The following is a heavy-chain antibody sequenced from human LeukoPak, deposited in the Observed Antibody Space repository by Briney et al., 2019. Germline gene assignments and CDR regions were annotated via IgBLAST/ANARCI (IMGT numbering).Heavy chain of an antibody. CDR3: AKGIEYFQQ. V-gene: IGHV3-23*01. J-gene: IGHJ1*01. CDR1: GFTFSSYA. D-gene: IGHD3-10*01. CDR2: TIGSGGST. Sequence: GGSLRLSCAASGFTFSSYAMSWVRQAPGKGLEWVSATIGSGGSTYYVDSVKGRFTISRDNSKNTLYLQMNSVRAEDTAIYYCAKGIEYFQQWGPGTLVTVSS.